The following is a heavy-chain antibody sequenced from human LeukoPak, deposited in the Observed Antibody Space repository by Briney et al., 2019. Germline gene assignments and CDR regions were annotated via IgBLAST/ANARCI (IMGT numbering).Heavy chain of an antibody. CDR1: GYTFTTYD. CDR2: MNPNSGNT. CDR3: ARGRGSGHKENWFDP. J-gene: IGHJ5*02. V-gene: IGHV1-8*01. Sequence: ASVKVSCKASGYTFTTYDINWVRQATGQGLEWMGWMNPNSGNTGYTQKFQGSVTMTRNTSISTAYMELSSLRPEDTAVYYCARGRGSGHKENWFDPWGQGTLVTVSS. D-gene: IGHD6-19*01.